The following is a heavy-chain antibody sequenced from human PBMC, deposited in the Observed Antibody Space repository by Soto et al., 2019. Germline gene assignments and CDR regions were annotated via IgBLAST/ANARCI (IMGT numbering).Heavy chain of an antibody. Sequence: GGSLRLSCAVPGGIFHGYGMHWVRQAPGKGLEWVAIIRFDGSNEEYADSVKGRFTISRDNSKNTLYLQMNSLRAEDTAVYYCARSHIVVVVAATCFDYWGQGTLVTVSS. V-gene: IGHV3-33*01. CDR2: IRFDGSNE. D-gene: IGHD2-15*01. J-gene: IGHJ4*02. CDR1: GGIFHGYG. CDR3: ARSHIVVVVAATCFDY.